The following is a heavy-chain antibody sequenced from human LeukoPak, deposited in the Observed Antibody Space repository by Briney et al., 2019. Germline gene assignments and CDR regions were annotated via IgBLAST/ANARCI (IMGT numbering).Heavy chain of an antibody. CDR2: ISGSDGST. CDR3: ANAYSSGWYYFDY. Sequence: GGSLRLSCAASGFTFSSYAMSWVRQAPGKGLEWDSVISGSDGSTYYADSVKGRFTISRDNSKNTLYLQMNSLRAEDTAVYYCANAYSSGWYYFDYWGQGTLVTVSS. J-gene: IGHJ4*02. CDR1: GFTFSSYA. D-gene: IGHD6-19*01. V-gene: IGHV3-23*01.